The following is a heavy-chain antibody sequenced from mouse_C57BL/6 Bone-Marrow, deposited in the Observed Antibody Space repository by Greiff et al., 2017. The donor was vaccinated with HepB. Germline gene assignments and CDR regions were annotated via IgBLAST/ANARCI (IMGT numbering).Heavy chain of an antibody. CDR3: ARRNYSNFSAMDY. D-gene: IGHD2-5*01. CDR2: INPNNGGT. Sequence: EVQLQQSGPELVKPGASVKIPCKASGYTFTDYNMDWVKQSHGKSLEWIGDINPNNGGTIYNQKFKGKATLTVDKSSSTAYMELRSLTSEDTAVYYCARRNYSNFSAMDYWGQGTSVTVSS. V-gene: IGHV1-18*01. CDR1: GYTFTDYN. J-gene: IGHJ4*01.